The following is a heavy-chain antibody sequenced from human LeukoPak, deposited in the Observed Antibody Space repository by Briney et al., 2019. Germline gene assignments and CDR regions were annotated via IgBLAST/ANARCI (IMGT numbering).Heavy chain of an antibody. CDR3: ARDSGIAAAGTSLVDY. D-gene: IGHD6-13*01. J-gene: IGHJ4*02. CDR1: GGSISSYY. CDR2: IYYSGST. Sequence: SETLSLTCTVSGGSISSYYWSWIRQPPGKGLEWIGYIYYSGSTNYNPSLKSRVTISVDTSKNQFSLKLSSVTAADTAVYYCARDSGIAAAGTSLVDYWGQGTLVTVSS. V-gene: IGHV4-59*01.